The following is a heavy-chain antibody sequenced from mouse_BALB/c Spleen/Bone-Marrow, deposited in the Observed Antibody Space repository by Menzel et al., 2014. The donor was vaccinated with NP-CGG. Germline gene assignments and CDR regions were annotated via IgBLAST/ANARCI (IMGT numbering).Heavy chain of an antibody. Sequence: QVQLQQSGAELVKPGASVKLSCKASGYTFTSYWIHWVKLRPGQGLEWIGEINPSNGRTNYNEKFKNKATLTVDKSSSTAYIQLSSLTSEDSAVYYCARLPHWGQGTSVTVSS. CDR1: GYTFTSYW. D-gene: IGHD5-1*01. CDR2: INPSNGRT. CDR3: ARLPH. V-gene: IGHV1S81*02. J-gene: IGHJ4*01.